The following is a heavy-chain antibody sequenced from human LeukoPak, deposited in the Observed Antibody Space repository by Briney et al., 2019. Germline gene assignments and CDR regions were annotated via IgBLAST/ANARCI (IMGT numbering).Heavy chain of an antibody. CDR3: ARATPPVLRYFDDTHASFDY. Sequence: SVKVSCKASGGTFSSYAISWVRQAPGQGLEWMGGIIPIFGTANYAQNFQGRVTITTDESTSTAYMELSSLRSEDTAVYYCARATPPVLRYFDDTHASFDYWGQGTLVTVSS. V-gene: IGHV1-69*05. D-gene: IGHD3-9*01. CDR1: GGTFSSYA. CDR2: IIPIFGTA. J-gene: IGHJ4*02.